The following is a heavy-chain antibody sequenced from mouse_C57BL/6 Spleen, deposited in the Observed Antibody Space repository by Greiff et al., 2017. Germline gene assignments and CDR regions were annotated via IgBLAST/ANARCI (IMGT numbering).Heavy chain of an antibody. D-gene: IGHD1-1*01. V-gene: IGHV1-15*01. CDR2: IDPDTGGT. CDR3: TRWDTTVVAAGAMDY. CDR1: GYTFTDYE. Sequence: VKLQESGAELVRPGASVTLSCKASGYTFTDYEMHWVKQTPVHGLEWIGAIDPDTGGTAYNQKFKGKAILTADKSSSTAYMELRSLTSEDSAVYYCTRWDTTVVAAGAMDYWGQGTSVTVSS. J-gene: IGHJ4*01.